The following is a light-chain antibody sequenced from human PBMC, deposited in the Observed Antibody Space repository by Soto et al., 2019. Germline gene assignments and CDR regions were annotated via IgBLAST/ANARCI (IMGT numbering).Light chain of an antibody. CDR1: QSVSSNS. J-gene: IGKJ2*01. CDR2: GAS. Sequence: EIVLTQSPGTLSLSPGDRATLSCRASQSVSSNSLAWYQQKPGQAPRLLIYGASNRATGIPDRFSGSGSGTDFTLTISRLEPEDVAVYYCQQSGSSPFTFGQGTKLEIK. CDR3: QQSGSSPFT. V-gene: IGKV3-20*01.